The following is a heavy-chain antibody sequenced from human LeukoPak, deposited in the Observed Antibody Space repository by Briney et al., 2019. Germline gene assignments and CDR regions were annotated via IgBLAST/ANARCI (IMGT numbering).Heavy chain of an antibody. CDR2: IRGGGGSP. Sequence: GGSLRLSCAASGFSFTEYAMSWVRQAPARGPEWVSSIRGGGGSPYYADSVKGRFTISRDTSKNTLYLQMNSLRAEDTAVYYCAKAVYDSSGSFDFWGQGTLVTVSS. D-gene: IGHD3-22*01. J-gene: IGHJ4*02. V-gene: IGHV3-23*01. CDR1: GFSFTEYA. CDR3: AKAVYDSSGSFDF.